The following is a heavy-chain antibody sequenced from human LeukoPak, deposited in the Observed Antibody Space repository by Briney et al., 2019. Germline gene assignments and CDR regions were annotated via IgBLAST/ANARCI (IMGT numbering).Heavy chain of an antibody. CDR2: IYYSGST. V-gene: IGHV4-59*08. Sequence: PSETLSLTCTGSGGSISSYYWSWIRQPPGKGLEWIGYIYYSGSTNYNPSLKSRVTISVDTSKNQFSLKLSSVTAADTAVYYCARHDTYYYDSSGYKPDAFDIWGQGTMVTVSS. J-gene: IGHJ3*02. D-gene: IGHD3-22*01. CDR3: ARHDTYYYDSSGYKPDAFDI. CDR1: GGSISSYY.